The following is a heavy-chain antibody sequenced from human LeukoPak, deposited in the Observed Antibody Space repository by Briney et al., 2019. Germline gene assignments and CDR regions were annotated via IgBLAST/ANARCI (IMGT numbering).Heavy chain of an antibody. Sequence: GGSLRLSCAASGFTFDDYAMHWVRQAPGKGLEWVSGVSWNSVSIDYADSVKGRFTISRDNAKNSLYLQMNSLRPEDMALYYCAKETIYCSGGSCYHDAFDIWGQGTMVTVSS. CDR2: VSWNSVSI. V-gene: IGHV3-9*03. J-gene: IGHJ3*02. CDR3: AKETIYCSGGSCYHDAFDI. D-gene: IGHD2-15*01. CDR1: GFTFDDYA.